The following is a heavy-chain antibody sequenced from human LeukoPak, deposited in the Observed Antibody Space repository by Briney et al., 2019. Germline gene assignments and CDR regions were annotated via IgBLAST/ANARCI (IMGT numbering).Heavy chain of an antibody. Sequence: GGSLRLSCAASGFTFSSYWMSWVRQAPGKGLEWVSSINSDSSYIYYADSVKGRFTISRDNAKNLLYLQMNSLRAEDTAVYYCARGPMPDYWGQGTLVTASS. D-gene: IGHD2-2*01. V-gene: IGHV3-21*01. CDR2: INSDSSYI. CDR3: ARGPMPDY. CDR1: GFTFSSYW. J-gene: IGHJ4*02.